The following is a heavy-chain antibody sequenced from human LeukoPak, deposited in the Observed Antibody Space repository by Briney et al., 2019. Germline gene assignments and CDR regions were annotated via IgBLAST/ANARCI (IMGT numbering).Heavy chain of an antibody. CDR3: ARDPLRWLRLGGNWFDP. CDR1: GFSFSSYS. CDR2: ISDDGSYK. V-gene: IGHV3-30*04. D-gene: IGHD5-12*01. Sequence: RSGGSLRLSCAASGFSFSSYSMHWVRQAPGKGLEWVAIISDDGSYKSYADSVKGRFTISRDYSYNTLYLQMKSLRTDDTAVYYCARDPLRWLRLGGNWFDPWGQGTLVTVSS. J-gene: IGHJ5*02.